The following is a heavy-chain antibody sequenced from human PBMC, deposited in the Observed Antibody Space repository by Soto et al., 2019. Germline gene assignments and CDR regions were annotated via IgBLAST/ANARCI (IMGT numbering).Heavy chain of an antibody. CDR1: GGSISSYY. CDR3: ARHVDIDQRGMDV. D-gene: IGHD5-12*01. CDR2: IYYSGST. J-gene: IGHJ6*02. V-gene: IGHV4-59*08. Sequence: QVQLQESGPGLVKPSETLSLTCIVSGGSISSYYWSWIRQPPGKGLEWIGYIYYSGSTKYNPSLKSRVXXSXDXXKNPFSLKLSSVTAADTAVYHCARHVDIDQRGMDVWGQGTTVFVSS.